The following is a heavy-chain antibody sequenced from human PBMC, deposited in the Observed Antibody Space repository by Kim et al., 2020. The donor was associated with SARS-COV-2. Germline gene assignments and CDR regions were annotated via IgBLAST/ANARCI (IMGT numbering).Heavy chain of an antibody. V-gene: IGHV4-4*07. J-gene: IGHJ6*02. CDR3: ARTLSPYYYGSGTLYGMYV. Sequence: SETLSLTCTVSGGSISSYYCSWIRQPAGKGLEWIGRIYTSGSTNYNPSLKSRVTMSVDTSKNQFYLKLSSVTAADKAVYYCARTLSPYYYGSGTLYGMYVWGQVTTVTVSS. CDR1: GGSISSYY. D-gene: IGHD3-10*01. CDR2: IYTSGST.